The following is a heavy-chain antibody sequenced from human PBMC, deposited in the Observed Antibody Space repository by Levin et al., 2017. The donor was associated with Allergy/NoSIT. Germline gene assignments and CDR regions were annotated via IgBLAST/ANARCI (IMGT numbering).Heavy chain of an antibody. CDR2: IYWNDDK. J-gene: IGHJ6*02. Sequence: SGPTLVKPTQTLTLTCTFSGFSLSTSGVGVGWIRQPPGKALEWLALIYWNDDKRYSPSLKSRLTITKDTSKNQVVLTMTNMDPVDTATYYCAHWGKNDFWSGYYTGNYYYGMDVWGQGTTVTVSS. V-gene: IGHV2-5*01. CDR3: AHWGKNDFWSGYYTGNYYYGMDV. CDR1: GFSLSTSGVG. D-gene: IGHD3-3*01.